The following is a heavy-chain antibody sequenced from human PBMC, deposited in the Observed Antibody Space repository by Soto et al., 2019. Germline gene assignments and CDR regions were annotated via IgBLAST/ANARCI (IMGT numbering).Heavy chain of an antibody. CDR3: ARDNATTPNGFDI. Sequence: SETLSLTCVVYGASFSGHYWSWIRQTPGKGLEWIGEINYGGSTKYNPSLKSRVTISLDTSKNHLSLKLSSVTAADTAVYYCARDNATTPNGFDIWGQGTMVTVSS. J-gene: IGHJ3*02. D-gene: IGHD1-1*01. V-gene: IGHV4-34*01. CDR2: INYGGST. CDR1: GASFSGHY.